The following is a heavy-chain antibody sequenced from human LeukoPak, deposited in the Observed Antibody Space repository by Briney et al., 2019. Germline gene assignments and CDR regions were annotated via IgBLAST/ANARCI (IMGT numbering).Heavy chain of an antibody. CDR1: GFTFSSYG. J-gene: IGHJ6*03. V-gene: IGHV3-30*02. CDR3: AKDGREPKFYYYYYYMDV. CDR2: IRYDGSNK. D-gene: IGHD1-26*01. Sequence: GGSLRLSCAASGFTFSSYGMHWVRQAPGKGLEWVAFIRYDGSNKYYADSVTGRFTISRDNSKNTLYLQMNSLRAEDTAVYYCAKDGREPKFYYYYYYMDVWGKGTTVTVSS.